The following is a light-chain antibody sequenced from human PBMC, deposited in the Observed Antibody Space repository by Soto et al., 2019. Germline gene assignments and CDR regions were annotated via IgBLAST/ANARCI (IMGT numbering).Light chain of an antibody. CDR2: AAS. V-gene: IGKV1-39*01. CDR1: QSISSY. J-gene: IGKJ2*01. Sequence: DIQMTQSPSSLSASVGDRVTITRRASQSISSYLNWYQQKPGKAPKLLIYAASSLQSGVPSRFSGSRSGTEFTLTVSSLQPDDFATYYCQQYNDSFPYTFGQGTKLEIK. CDR3: QQYNDSFPYT.